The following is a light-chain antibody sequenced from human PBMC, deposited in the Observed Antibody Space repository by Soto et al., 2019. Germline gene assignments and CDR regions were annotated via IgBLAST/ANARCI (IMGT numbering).Light chain of an antibody. Sequence: QSALAQPVSVSGSPGQSITISCTGTSSDVGGYNYVSWYQQHPGKAPKLMIYEVSNRPSGVSDRFSGSKSANTASLTISGLQAEDEADYYCSSYTSSTTWVFGGGTKVTVL. J-gene: IGLJ3*02. CDR3: SSYTSSTTWV. CDR1: SSDVGGYNY. CDR2: EVS. V-gene: IGLV2-14*01.